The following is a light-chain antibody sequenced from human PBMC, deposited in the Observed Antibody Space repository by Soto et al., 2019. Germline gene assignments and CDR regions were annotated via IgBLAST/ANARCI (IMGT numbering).Light chain of an antibody. J-gene: IGLJ1*01. Sequence: QSVLTQPPSVSGAPGQRVTTSCTGSSSNIGAGYDVHWYQQLPGTAPKLLIYGNSNRPSGVPDRFSGSKSGTSASLAITGLQAEDEADYYCQSYDSSLSGPYVFGTGXKVTVL. CDR3: QSYDSSLSGPYV. CDR1: SSNIGAGYD. CDR2: GNS. V-gene: IGLV1-40*01.